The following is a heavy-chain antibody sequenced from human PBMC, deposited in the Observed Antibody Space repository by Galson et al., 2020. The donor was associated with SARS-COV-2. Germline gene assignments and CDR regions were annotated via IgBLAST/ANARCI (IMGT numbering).Heavy chain of an antibody. Sequence: ASETLSLTCTVSGGSISSSTYYWGWIRPPPGKGLDWIGAIDYGGSTYYNPSLKSRVTISVDTSKHQFSLELSSVTAADTAVYHCARHWPRPVGTIYTDAFDIWSQGTKVTVSS. CDR1: GGSISSSTYY. CDR3: ARHWPRPVGTIYTDAFDI. J-gene: IGHJ3*02. V-gene: IGHV4-39*01. D-gene: IGHD1-26*01. CDR2: IDYGGST.